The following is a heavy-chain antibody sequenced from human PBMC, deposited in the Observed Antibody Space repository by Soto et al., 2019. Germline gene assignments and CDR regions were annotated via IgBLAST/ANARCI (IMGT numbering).Heavy chain of an antibody. CDR1: GYTFTTYY. CDR2: INPSDNST. V-gene: IGHV1-46*01. D-gene: IGHD6-19*01. CDR3: AKDRVSEHNNGWPQGS. J-gene: IGHJ4*02. Sequence: GASVKVSCKASGYTFTTYYMHWVRQAPGQGLEWMGVINPSDNSTTYAQKFQGRVTMTRDMSKNTLYLQMNSLRAEDTAVYYCAKDRVSEHNNGWPQGSWGQGTQVTVSS.